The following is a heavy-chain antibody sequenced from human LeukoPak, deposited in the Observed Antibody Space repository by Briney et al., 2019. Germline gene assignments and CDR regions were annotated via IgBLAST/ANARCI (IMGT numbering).Heavy chain of an antibody. CDR3: ARDRYDILTGYYDYYYYCGMDV. V-gene: IGHV3-30-3*01. CDR2: ISYDGSNK. CDR1: GFTFSSYA. D-gene: IGHD3-9*01. J-gene: IGHJ6*02. Sequence: GRSLRLSCAASGFTFSSYAMHWVRQAPGKGLEWVAVISYDGSNKYYADSVKGRFTISRDNSKNTLYLQMNSLRAEDTAVYYCARDRYDILTGYYDYYYYCGMDVWGQGNPGHRLL.